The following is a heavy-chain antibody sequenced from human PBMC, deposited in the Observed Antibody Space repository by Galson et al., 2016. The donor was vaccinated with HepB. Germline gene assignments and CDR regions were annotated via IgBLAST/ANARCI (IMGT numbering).Heavy chain of an antibody. CDR3: ARAPGSSLLTLEALGGDWHLDL. Sequence: SETLSLTCSVSGGSINNYHWNWIRQSPGRGLEYIGHIYYTGITNYNPSLKSRVTISLDTSKNQFSLKLTSVTAADTGVYYSARAPGSSLLTLEALGGDWHLDLWGRGTLVTVSS. CDR1: GGSINNYH. D-gene: IGHD6-6*01. J-gene: IGHJ2*01. V-gene: IGHV4-59*01. CDR2: IYYTGIT.